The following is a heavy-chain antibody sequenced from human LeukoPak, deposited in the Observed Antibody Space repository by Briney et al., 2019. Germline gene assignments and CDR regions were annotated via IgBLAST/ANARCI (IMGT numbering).Heavy chain of an antibody. J-gene: IGHJ4*02. D-gene: IGHD4-23*01. CDR3: ARSYGGNSPYFDY. V-gene: IGHV3-21*01. Sequence: PGGSLRLSCAASGFTFSSYSMNWVRQAPGKGLEWVSSISSSSNYIYYADSVKGRFTISRDNAKNSPYLQMNSLRAEDTAVYYCARSYGGNSPYFDYWGQGTLVTVSS. CDR2: ISSSSNYI. CDR1: GFTFSSYS.